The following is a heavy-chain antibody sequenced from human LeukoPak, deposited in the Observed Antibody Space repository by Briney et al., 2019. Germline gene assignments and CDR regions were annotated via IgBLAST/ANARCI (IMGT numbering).Heavy chain of an antibody. CDR3: AKKRNFCTTANCYFRDYFDY. Sequence: GGSLRLSCAASGFTFSSYWMHWVRQVPGKGLVWVSEISTDGSETIYAGSVKGRFTISRDNSKNTLHLQMSSLRTEDTAVYYCAKKRNFCTTANCYFRDYFDYWGQGTLVIVSS. V-gene: IGHV3-74*01. D-gene: IGHD3-10*02. J-gene: IGHJ4*02. CDR1: GFTFSSYW. CDR2: ISTDGSET.